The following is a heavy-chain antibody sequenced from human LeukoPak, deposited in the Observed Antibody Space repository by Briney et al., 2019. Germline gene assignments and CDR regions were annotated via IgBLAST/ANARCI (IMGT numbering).Heavy chain of an antibody. V-gene: IGHV5-10-1*01. D-gene: IGHD1-1*01. CDR2: IDPSDSYT. CDR1: GYSFTGYW. Sequence: PGESLKIPCKGSGYSFTGYWINWVRQMPGKGLEWMGMIDPSDSYTSYSPSFQGHVTISADKSISTAYLQWSSLKASDTAMYYCARRNDWKYAFQIWGQGTMVTVSS. J-gene: IGHJ3*02. CDR3: ARRNDWKYAFQI.